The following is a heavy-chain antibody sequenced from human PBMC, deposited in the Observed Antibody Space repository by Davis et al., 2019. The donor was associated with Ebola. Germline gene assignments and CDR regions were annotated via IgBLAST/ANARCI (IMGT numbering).Heavy chain of an antibody. CDR2: ISAYNGNT. Sequence: AASVKVSCKASGYTFNTYYVHWVRQAPGQGLEWMGWISAYNGNTNYAQKLQGRVTMTTDTSTRTAYMELRSLRSDDTAVYYCARDITMIVAGGYFDFWGQGTLVTVSS. CDR1: GYTFNTYY. CDR3: ARDITMIVAGGYFDF. J-gene: IGHJ4*02. V-gene: IGHV1-18*01. D-gene: IGHD3-22*01.